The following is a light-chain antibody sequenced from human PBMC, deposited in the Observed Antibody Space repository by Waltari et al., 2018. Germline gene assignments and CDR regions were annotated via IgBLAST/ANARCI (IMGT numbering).Light chain of an antibody. J-gene: IGKJ4*01. V-gene: IGKV4-1*01. CDR2: WAS. CDR3: QQYYDTPLA. CDR1: QSVLYSSNNKNY. Sequence: DIVMTQSPDSLAVSLGERATINCKSSQSVLYSSNNKNYLAWYQQKPGQSPKLLIYWASTRESGVPDRFSGGGSGTDFTLTISSLQAEDVAVYYCQQYYDTPLAFGGGTKVEIK.